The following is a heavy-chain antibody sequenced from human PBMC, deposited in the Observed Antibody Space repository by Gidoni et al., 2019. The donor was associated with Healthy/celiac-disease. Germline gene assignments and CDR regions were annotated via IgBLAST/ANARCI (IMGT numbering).Heavy chain of an antibody. J-gene: IGHJ4*02. CDR3: ARVHDSSGCFDY. D-gene: IGHD3-22*01. V-gene: IGHV4-59*01. Sequence: QVQLQESGPGLVKPSETLSLTCTVSGVSISSYYWSWIRQPPGKGLEWIGYIYYSGSTNYNPSLKSRVTISVDTSKNQFSLKLSSVTAADTAVYYCARVHDSSGCFDYWGQGTLVTVSS. CDR1: GVSISSYY. CDR2: IYYSGST.